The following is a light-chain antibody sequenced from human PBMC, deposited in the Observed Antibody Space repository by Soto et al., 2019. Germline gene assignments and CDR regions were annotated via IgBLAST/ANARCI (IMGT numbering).Light chain of an antibody. CDR1: QTVNSRH. V-gene: IGKV3-20*01. CDR3: QQFDGSRPAFT. CDR2: GAS. Sequence: ESILTQSPGTLSLSPGERATLSCRASQTVNSRHLNWYQHKPGQAPRLLIYGASIRAAGIPDRFSGSRSGADFRLTITRLEPEDSAVYYCQQFDGSRPAFTFGQGTKLEI. J-gene: IGKJ2*01.